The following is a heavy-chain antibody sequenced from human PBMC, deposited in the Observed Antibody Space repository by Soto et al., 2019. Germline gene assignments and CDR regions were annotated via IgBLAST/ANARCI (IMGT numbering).Heavy chain of an antibody. CDR3: ARDFARSYYYDSSGYHDAFDI. CDR2: IIPIFGTA. D-gene: IGHD3-22*01. V-gene: IGHV1-69*01. CDR1: GGTFSSYA. Sequence: QVQLVQSGAEVKKPGSSVKVSCKASGGTFSSYAISWVRQAPGQGLEWMGGIIPIFGTANYAQKFQGRVTITADEYTSTAYMELSSLRSEDTAVYYCARDFARSYYYDSSGYHDAFDIWGQGTMVTVSS. J-gene: IGHJ3*02.